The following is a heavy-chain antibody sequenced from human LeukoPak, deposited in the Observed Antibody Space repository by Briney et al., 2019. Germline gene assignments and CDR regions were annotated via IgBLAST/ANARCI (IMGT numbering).Heavy chain of an antibody. CDR1: GFTFSSYW. CDR2: INSDGSTT. V-gene: IGHV3-74*01. CDR3: AVKWTYDGFDI. Sequence: GGSVRLSCAASGFTFSSYWMHWVRQAPGKGLVWVSRINSDGSTTTYADSMKGRFTISRDNAKNTLYLQMNSLRAEDTAVYYCAVKWTYDGFDIWGQGTMVTVSS. J-gene: IGHJ3*02. D-gene: IGHD1-26*01.